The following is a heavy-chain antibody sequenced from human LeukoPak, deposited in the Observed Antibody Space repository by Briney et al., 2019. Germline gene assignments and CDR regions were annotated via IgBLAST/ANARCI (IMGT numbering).Heavy chain of an antibody. CDR1: GFTFSSYW. CDR3: AKDRRYYDSSGLFDY. D-gene: IGHD3-22*01. CDR2: INSDGSST. J-gene: IGHJ4*02. Sequence: GGSLRLSCAASGFTFSSYWMQWVRQAPGKGLLWVSRINSDGSSTNYADSVKGRFTISRDNSKNTLYLQMNSLRAEDTAVYYCAKDRRYYDSSGLFDYWGQGTLVTVSS. V-gene: IGHV3-74*01.